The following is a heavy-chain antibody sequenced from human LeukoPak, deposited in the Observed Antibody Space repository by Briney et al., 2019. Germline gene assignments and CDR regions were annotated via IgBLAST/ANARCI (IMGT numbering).Heavy chain of an antibody. CDR2: INRSGST. J-gene: IGHJ3*02. Sequence: PSETLSLTCAVYGGSFSGYYWSWIRQPPGKGLEWIGEINRSGSTNYNPSLKSRVTISVDTSKNQFSLKLSSVTAADTAVYYCARGLKLLWFGELLLSGAFDIWGQGTMVTVSS. D-gene: IGHD3-10*01. CDR1: GGSFSGYY. V-gene: IGHV4-34*01. CDR3: ARGLKLLWFGELLLSGAFDI.